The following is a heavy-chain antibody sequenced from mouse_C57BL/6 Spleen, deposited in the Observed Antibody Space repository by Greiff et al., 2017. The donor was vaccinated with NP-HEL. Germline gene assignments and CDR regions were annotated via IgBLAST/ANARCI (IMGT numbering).Heavy chain of an antibody. CDR1: GYTFTSYW. Sequence: QVQLQQSGAELVKPGASVKLSCKASGYTFTSYWMQWVKQRPGQGLEWIGEIDPSDSYTNYNQKFKGKATLTVDTSSSTAYMQLSSLTSEDSAVYYCARYGNDFAYWGQGTLVTVSA. V-gene: IGHV1-50*01. CDR2: IDPSDSYT. J-gene: IGHJ3*01. D-gene: IGHD1-1*01. CDR3: ARYGNDFAY.